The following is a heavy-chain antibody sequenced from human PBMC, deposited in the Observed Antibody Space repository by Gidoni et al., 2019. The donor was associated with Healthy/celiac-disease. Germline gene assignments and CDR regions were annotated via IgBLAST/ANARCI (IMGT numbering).Heavy chain of an antibody. D-gene: IGHD3-10*01. CDR2: IYYSGST. CDR1: GGSISRISYY. V-gene: IGHV4-39*07. CDR3: AAPGSGSYTDAFDI. J-gene: IGHJ3*02. Sequence: QLQLQESGPGLVKPSETLSLTCTVSGGSISRISYYWGWIRQPPGKGLEWVGSIYYSGSTYYHPSLKSRVTISVDTSKNQFSLKLSSVTAADTAVYYCAAPGSGSYTDAFDIWGQGTMVTVSS.